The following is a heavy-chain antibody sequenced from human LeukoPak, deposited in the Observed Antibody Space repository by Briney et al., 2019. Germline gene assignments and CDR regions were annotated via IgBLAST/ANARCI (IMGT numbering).Heavy chain of an antibody. D-gene: IGHD4-17*01. V-gene: IGHV3-7*01. CDR1: GFTFSSYA. J-gene: IGHJ4*02. CDR3: ARGDDYGDHGVDY. CDR2: IKQDGSEK. Sequence: GGSLRLSCAASGFTFSSYAMSWVRQAPGKGLEWVANIKQDGSEKYYVDSVKGRFTISRDNAKNSLYLQMNSLRAEDTAVYYCARGDDYGDHGVDYWGQGTLVTVSS.